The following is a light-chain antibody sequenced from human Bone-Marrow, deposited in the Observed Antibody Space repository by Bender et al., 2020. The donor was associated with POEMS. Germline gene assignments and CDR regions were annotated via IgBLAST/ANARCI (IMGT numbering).Light chain of an antibody. CDR2: EDT. J-gene: IGLJ2*01. V-gene: IGLV2-14*02. CDR1: SSDVESYNV. Sequence: QSALTQPPSASGSPGQSITISCIGTSSDVESYNVVSWYQHHPGTGPKLIIYEDTKRPSGVSTRFSASKYGLTASLTISGLQAEDEAAYYCSSFTSSSTLVFGGGTKLTVL. CDR3: SSFTSSSTLV.